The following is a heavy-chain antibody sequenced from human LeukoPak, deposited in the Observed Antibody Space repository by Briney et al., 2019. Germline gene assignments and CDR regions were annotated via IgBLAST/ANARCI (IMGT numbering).Heavy chain of an antibody. V-gene: IGHV3-23*01. D-gene: IGHD3-10*01. CDR1: GFTFSSYA. CDR3: AKDTLPLYGSGSYYNSYFDY. Sequence: GGPLRLSCAASGFTFSSYAMSWGRQAPGKGLEWVSAISGSGGSTYYADSVKGRFTISRDNSKNTLYLQMNSLRAEDTAVYYCAKDTLPLYGSGSYYNSYFDYWGQGTLVTVSS. J-gene: IGHJ4*02. CDR2: ISGSGGST.